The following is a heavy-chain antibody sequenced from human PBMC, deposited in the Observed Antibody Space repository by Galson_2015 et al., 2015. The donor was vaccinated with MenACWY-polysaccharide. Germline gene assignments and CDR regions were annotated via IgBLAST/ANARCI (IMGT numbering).Heavy chain of an antibody. V-gene: IGHV4-59*01. CDR3: ARADYYYSSGLSH. J-gene: IGHJ4*02. D-gene: IGHD3-22*01. CDR2: IYYSGST. Sequence: ATQSLTCTVSGGSISSYYWCWLRQPPGKGLEWIGYIYYSGSTNYNPSLKSRVTISVDTSKNQFYMKLSYVTAADTAVYYCARADYYYSSGLSHWGQGTLVTVSS. CDR1: GGSISSYY.